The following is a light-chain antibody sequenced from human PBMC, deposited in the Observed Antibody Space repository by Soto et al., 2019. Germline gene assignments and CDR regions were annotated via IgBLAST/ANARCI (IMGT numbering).Light chain of an antibody. V-gene: IGKV1-5*01. CDR2: DAS. CDR1: QSISIW. Sequence: DIQMTQSPSTLSASVGDRVTITCRARQSISIWLAWYQQKPGKAPKLLIYDASILESGVPSRCSGSGSGTEFITTSSLLQSDDFATYYCQQYNSYRTFGQGTKVEIK. CDR3: QQYNSYRT. J-gene: IGKJ1*01.